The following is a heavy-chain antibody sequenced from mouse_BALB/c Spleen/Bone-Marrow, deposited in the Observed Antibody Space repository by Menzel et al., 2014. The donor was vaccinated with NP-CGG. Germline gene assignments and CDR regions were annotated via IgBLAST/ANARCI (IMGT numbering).Heavy chain of an antibody. CDR2: ISSGGGST. CDR3: ARHEDGYYDAMDY. Sequence: EVKLVESGGGLVKPGGSLKLSCAASGFAFSSYDMSWVRQTPEKRLEWVAYISSGGGSTYYPDTVKGRSTISRDNAKNTLYLQMSSLKSEDTAMYYCARHEDGYYDAMDYWGQGTSVTVSS. J-gene: IGHJ4*01. D-gene: IGHD2-3*01. CDR1: GFAFSSYD. V-gene: IGHV5-12-1*01.